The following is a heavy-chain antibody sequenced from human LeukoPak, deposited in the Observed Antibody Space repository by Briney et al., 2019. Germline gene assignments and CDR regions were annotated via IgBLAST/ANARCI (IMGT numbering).Heavy chain of an antibody. CDR1: GFTFSSYS. D-gene: IGHD4-17*01. CDR3: ARDPTTVNSTSDDY. V-gene: IGHV3-21*01. CDR2: ISSSSSYI. J-gene: IGHJ4*02. Sequence: GGSLRLSCAASGFTFSSYSMNWVRQAPGKGLEWVSSISSSSSYIYYADSVKGRFTISRDNAKNSLYLQMNSLRAEDTAVYYCARDPTTVNSTSDDYWGQGTLVTVSS.